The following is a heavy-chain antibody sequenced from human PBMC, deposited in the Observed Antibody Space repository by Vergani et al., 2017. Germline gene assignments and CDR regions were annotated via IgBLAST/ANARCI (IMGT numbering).Heavy chain of an antibody. Sequence: EVQLLESGGGLVQPGGSLRLSCAASGVTFSSYAMSWVRQAPGKGLEWVSAISGSGGSTYYADSVKGRFTISRDNSKNTLYLQMNSLRAEDTAVYYCAKDGYSSGWLRPFDYWGQGTLVTVSS. CDR1: GVTFSSYA. CDR3: AKDGYSSGWLRPFDY. CDR2: ISGSGGST. V-gene: IGHV3-23*01. J-gene: IGHJ4*02. D-gene: IGHD6-19*01.